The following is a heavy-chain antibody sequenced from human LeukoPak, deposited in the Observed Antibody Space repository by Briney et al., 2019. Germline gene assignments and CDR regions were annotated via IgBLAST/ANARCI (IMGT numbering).Heavy chain of an antibody. Sequence: PGGSLRLSCAASGFTVSSNYMSRVRQAPGKGLEWVSVIYSGGSTYYADSVRGRFTISRDNSKNTLYLQMNSLRAEDTALYYCATSARTYIGSPLDYWGQGTLVTVSS. CDR2: IYSGGST. CDR3: ATSARTYIGSPLDY. J-gene: IGHJ4*02. D-gene: IGHD2-15*01. CDR1: GFTVSSNY. V-gene: IGHV3-53*01.